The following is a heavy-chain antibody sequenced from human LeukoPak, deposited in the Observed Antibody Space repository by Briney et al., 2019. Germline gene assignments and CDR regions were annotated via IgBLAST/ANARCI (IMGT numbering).Heavy chain of an antibody. D-gene: IGHD3-9*01. CDR2: IYYSGST. Sequence: SETLSLTCTVSGGSISSSSYYWGWIRQPPGKGLEWIGSIYYSGSTNYNPSLKSRVTISQDTSKNQFSLRLSSVTAADTAVYYCSRGRAYFDWGQGTLVTVSS. CDR1: GGSISSSSYY. CDR3: SRGRAYFD. V-gene: IGHV4-39*07. J-gene: IGHJ4*02.